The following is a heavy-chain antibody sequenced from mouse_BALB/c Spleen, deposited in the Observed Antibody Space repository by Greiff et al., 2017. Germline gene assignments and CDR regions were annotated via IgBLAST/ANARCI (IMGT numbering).Heavy chain of an antibody. CDR1: GFTFSSYG. CDR3: ARHGRLGTWFAY. J-gene: IGHJ3*01. D-gene: IGHD2-4*01. CDR2: ISSGGSYT. V-gene: IGHV5-6*01. Sequence: EVKVVESGGDLVKPGGSLKLSCAASGFTFSSYGMSWVRQTPDKRLEWVATISSGGSYTYYPDSVKGRFTISRDNAKNTLYLQMSSLKSEDTAMYYCARHGRLGTWFAYWGQGTLVTVSA.